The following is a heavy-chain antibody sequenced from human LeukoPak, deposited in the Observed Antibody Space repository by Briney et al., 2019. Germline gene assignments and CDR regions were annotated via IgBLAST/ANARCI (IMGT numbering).Heavy chain of an antibody. CDR2: IIPIFGTA. D-gene: IGHD5-18*01. CDR1: GGTFSSYA. CDR3: ARAKTAMVSANAFDI. Sequence: SVKVSCKASGGTFSSYAISWVRQAPGQGLEWMGGIIPIFGTANYAQKFQGRVTITADESTSTAYVELSSLRSEDTAVYYCARAKTAMVSANAFDIWGQGTMVTVSS. J-gene: IGHJ3*02. V-gene: IGHV1-69*13.